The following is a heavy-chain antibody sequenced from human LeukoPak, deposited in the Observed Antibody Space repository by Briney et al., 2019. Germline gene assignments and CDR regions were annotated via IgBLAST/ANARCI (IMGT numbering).Heavy chain of an antibody. J-gene: IGHJ4*02. D-gene: IGHD2-2*01. CDR2: ISSRSSYI. CDR3: ARDEGCSSTSCFFDY. CDR1: GFTFSRYS. Sequence: GVSLRLSCAASGFTFSRYSMMWVREAPGEGLEWVSSISSRSSYIYYADSVKGRFTISRDNAKNSLYLQMNSLRAEDTAVYYCARDEGCSSTSCFFDYWGQGTLVTVSS. V-gene: IGHV3-21*01.